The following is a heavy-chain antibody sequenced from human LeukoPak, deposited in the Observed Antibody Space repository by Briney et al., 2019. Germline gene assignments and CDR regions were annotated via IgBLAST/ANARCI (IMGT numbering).Heavy chain of an antibody. CDR1: GYTFTAAY. V-gene: IGHV1-18*01. CDR2: ISGYNRKT. D-gene: IGHD1-14*01. CDR3: TRVPSSAQPLLNCHY. Sequence: ASVKVSCKASGYTFTAAYISCVPQAPGQGLEWMGWISGYNRKTNYAQKLQGRVTMTTDTSTSTAYMELRSLRSDDTAVYYCTRVPSSAQPLLNCHYWRRETLVTVSS. J-gene: IGHJ4*02.